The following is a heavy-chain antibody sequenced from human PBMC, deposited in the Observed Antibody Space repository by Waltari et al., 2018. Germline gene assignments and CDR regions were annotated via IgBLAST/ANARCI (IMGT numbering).Heavy chain of an antibody. CDR3: ARDLSSSGYPESAGY. J-gene: IGHJ4*02. CDR1: GYTFTGYY. CDR2: INPNSGGT. Sequence: QVQLVQSGAEVKKPGASVQVSCTASGYTFTGYYMHWVRPAPGQGLEWMGRINPNSGGTNYAQKFQGRVTMTRDTSISTAYMELSRLRSDDTAVYYCARDLSSSGYPESAGYWGQGTLVTVSS. D-gene: IGHD3-22*01. V-gene: IGHV1-2*06.